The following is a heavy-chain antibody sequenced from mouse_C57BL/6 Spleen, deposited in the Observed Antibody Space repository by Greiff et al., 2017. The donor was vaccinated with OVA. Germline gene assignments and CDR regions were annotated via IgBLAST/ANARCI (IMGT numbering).Heavy chain of an antibody. CDR1: GYTFTSYG. Sequence: QVQLQQSGAELARPGASVKLSCKASGYTFTSYGISWVKQRTGQGLEWIGEIYPRSGNTYYNEKFKGKATLTADKSSSTAYMELRSLTSEDSAVYVCAREYYYGSRGNWYFDVWGTGTTVTVSS. J-gene: IGHJ1*03. D-gene: IGHD1-1*01. CDR2: IYPRSGNT. V-gene: IGHV1-81*01. CDR3: AREYYYGSRGNWYFDV.